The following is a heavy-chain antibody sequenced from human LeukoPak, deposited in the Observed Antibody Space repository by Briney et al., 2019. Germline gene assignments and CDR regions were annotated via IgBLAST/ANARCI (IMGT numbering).Heavy chain of an antibody. J-gene: IGHJ4*02. CDR1: GFTFNIYA. CDR3: ARDRSSTVTLDY. Sequence: PGGSLRLSCAASGFTFNIYAMTWVRQAPGKGLEWVAVIWYDGSNKYYADSVKGRFTISRDNSKNTLYLQMNSLRAEDTTVYYCARDRSSTVTLDYWGQGTLVTVSS. V-gene: IGHV3-33*08. D-gene: IGHD4-11*01. CDR2: IWYDGSNK.